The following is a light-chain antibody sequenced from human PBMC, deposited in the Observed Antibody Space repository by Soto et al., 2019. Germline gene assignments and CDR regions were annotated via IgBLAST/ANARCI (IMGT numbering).Light chain of an antibody. CDR3: AAWDDSLSGQEV. J-gene: IGLJ2*01. CDR2: RNN. V-gene: IGLV1-47*01. CDR1: SSNIGSNY. Sequence: QSVLTQSPSASGTPGQRVTISCSGSSSNIGSNYVYWYQQLPGTAPKLLIYRNNQRPSGVPDRFSGSKSGTSASLAISGLRSEDEADYYCAAWDDSLSGQEVFGGGTKLTVL.